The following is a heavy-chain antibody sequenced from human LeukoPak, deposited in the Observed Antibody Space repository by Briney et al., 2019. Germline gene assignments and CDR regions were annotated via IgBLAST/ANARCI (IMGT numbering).Heavy chain of an antibody. Sequence: SETLSLTCTVSGGSISSYYWSWIRQPPGKGLEWIGYIYYSGSTNYNPSLKSRVTISVDTSKNQFSLKLSSVTAADTAVYYCAWMGPKYQLLSYYFDYWGQGTLVTVSS. D-gene: IGHD2-2*01. CDR2: IYYSGST. CDR3: AWMGPKYQLLSYYFDY. V-gene: IGHV4-59*01. J-gene: IGHJ4*02. CDR1: GGSISSYY.